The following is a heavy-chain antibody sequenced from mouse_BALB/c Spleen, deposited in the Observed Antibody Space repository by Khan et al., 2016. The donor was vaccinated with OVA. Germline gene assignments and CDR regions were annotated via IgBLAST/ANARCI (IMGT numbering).Heavy chain of an antibody. Sequence: SGPELKKPGETVKISCKASGYTFTNYGIIWVKQAPGKGLKWMGWINTNTGEPTYAEEFKGRFAFSLETSASTAYLQLNNLKNEDTATYFCARGNYYGSNSWFAYWGQGTLVTVSA. D-gene: IGHD1-1*01. CDR2: INTNTGEP. V-gene: IGHV9-3*02. CDR3: ARGNYYGSNSWFAY. CDR1: GYTFTNYG. J-gene: IGHJ3*01.